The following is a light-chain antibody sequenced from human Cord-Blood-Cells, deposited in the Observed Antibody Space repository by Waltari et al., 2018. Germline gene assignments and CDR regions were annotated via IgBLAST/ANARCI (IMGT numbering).Light chain of an antibody. J-gene: IGKJ3*01. CDR1: QDISNY. CDR3: QQYDNRLFT. V-gene: IGKV1-33*01. CDR2: DAS. Sequence: DIQMTQSPSSLSASVGDRVTITCQASQDISNYLNWYQQKPGKAPTLLIYDASNLETGVPSRFSGSGSGTDFTFTISSLQPEDIATYYCQQYDNRLFTFGPGTKVDIK.